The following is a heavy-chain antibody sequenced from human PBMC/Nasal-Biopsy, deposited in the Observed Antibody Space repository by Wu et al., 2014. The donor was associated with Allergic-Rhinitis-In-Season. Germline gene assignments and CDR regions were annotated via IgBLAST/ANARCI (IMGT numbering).Heavy chain of an antibody. D-gene: IGHD4-17*01. J-gene: IGHJ6*03. CDR3: ARVRDVYGDYYMDV. Sequence: TLSLTCTISGVSISSYFWSWIRQPPGKGLDWIGYIFNSGSTTHSPSLKSRVSTSVDTSKNQFSLKLSSVTAADTAVYYCARVRDVYGDYYMDVWGEGTTVTVS. V-gene: IGHV4-59*01. CDR2: IFNSGST. CDR1: GVSISSYF.